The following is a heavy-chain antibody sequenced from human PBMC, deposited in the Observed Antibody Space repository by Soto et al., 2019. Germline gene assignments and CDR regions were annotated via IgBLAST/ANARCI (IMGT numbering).Heavy chain of an antibody. Sequence: ETLSLTCPVSGGAISNTTYYWGWIRQPPGKRLEWIGSVSFSWIKYYNPSLKSRVTFSIDTSKTLISLKVRSVTAADTAVYYCARGSTWQGRDWFDPWGQGTPVTVYS. CDR2: VSFSWIK. V-gene: IGHV4-39*01. D-gene: IGHD6-13*01. J-gene: IGHJ5*02. CDR1: GGAISNTTYY. CDR3: ARGSTWQGRDWFDP.